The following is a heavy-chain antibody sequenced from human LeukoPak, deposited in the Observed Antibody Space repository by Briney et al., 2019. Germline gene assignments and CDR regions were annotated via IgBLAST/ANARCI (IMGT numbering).Heavy chain of an antibody. J-gene: IGHJ4*02. CDR2: ISDSGGSK. CDR3: AKPGSSRGIAGRRPTKYYFDY. V-gene: IGHV3-23*01. D-gene: IGHD6-6*01. Sequence: PSETLSLSCTVSGDTISSYYWSWIPDPPRKGLEWGSAISDSGGSKSYADSAKGRFAISRDNSKNTLYLQMNSPRAEDTAVYYCAKPGSSRGIAGRRPTKYYFDYWGQGTLVTVSS. CDR1: GDTISSYY.